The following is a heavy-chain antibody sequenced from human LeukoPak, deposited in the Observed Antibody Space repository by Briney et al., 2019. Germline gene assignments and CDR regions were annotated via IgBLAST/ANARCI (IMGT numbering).Heavy chain of an antibody. Sequence: GGSLRLSCAASGFTFSSYSMNWVRQAPGKGLEWVSSICSSSSYIYYADSVKGRFTISRDNAKNSLYLQMNSLRAEDTAVYYCARDRLTGYYGMDVWGQGTTVTVSS. J-gene: IGHJ6*02. D-gene: IGHD1-14*01. CDR3: ARDRLTGYYGMDV. CDR1: GFTFSSYS. V-gene: IGHV3-21*01. CDR2: ICSSSSYI.